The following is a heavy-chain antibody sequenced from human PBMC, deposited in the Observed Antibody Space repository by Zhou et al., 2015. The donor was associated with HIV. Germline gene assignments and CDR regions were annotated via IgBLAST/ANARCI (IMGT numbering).Heavy chain of an antibody. Sequence: QVQLVQSGTEVKKPGASVKVSCKASGYTFISYGISWVRQAPGQGLEWMGWISAHNGNSNYAQKFQGRVTLTTDTSTNTAYLELRSLRSDDTAVYFCARQTMVTTPFDYWGQGTLVTVSP. J-gene: IGHJ4*02. V-gene: IGHV1-18*01. D-gene: IGHD4-17*01. CDR2: ISAHNGNS. CDR1: GYTFISYG. CDR3: ARQTMVTTPFDY.